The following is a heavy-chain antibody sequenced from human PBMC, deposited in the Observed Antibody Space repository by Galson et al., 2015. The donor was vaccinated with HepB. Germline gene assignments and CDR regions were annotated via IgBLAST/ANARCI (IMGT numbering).Heavy chain of an antibody. J-gene: IGHJ5*02. CDR1: GYTLTDLS. V-gene: IGHV1-24*01. CDR3: ATEGGEAAAGTSWFDP. D-gene: IGHD6-13*01. CDR2: FDPEDGET. Sequence: SVKVSCKVSGYTLTDLSMHWVRQAPGKGLEWMGGFDPEDGETIYAQKFQGRVTMTEDTSTDTAYMELSSLRSEDTAVYYCATEGGEAAAGTSWFDPWGQGTLVTVSS.